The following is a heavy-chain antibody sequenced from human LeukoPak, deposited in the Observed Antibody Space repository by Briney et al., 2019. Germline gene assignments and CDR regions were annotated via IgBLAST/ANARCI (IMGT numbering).Heavy chain of an antibody. Sequence: PGGSLRLSCAASGFTFNDYAMHWVRQARGEGVEWVSGISWDSGYIGYADSVKGRFIISRDNAKNTLYLQMNSLRAEDTAVYYCAKGRRITGTTNFDYWGQGTLVTVSS. J-gene: IGHJ4*02. D-gene: IGHD1-20*01. V-gene: IGHV3-9*01. CDR1: GFTFNDYA. CDR3: AKGRRITGTTNFDY. CDR2: ISWDSGYI.